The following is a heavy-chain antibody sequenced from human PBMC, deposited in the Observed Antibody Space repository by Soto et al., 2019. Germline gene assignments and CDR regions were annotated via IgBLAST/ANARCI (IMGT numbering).Heavy chain of an antibody. CDR1: GFTFSSYS. CDR3: ARDAPKRNPDLRWLQPFDY. CDR2: ISTSTDTT. V-gene: IGHV3-48*02. Sequence: PGGSLRLSCAASGFTFSSYSMNWVRQAPGKGLEWVSYISTSTDTTYYADSVKGRFTISRDNAKNSLYLHMNSLRDEDTAVYYCARDAPKRNPDLRWLQPFDYWGQGTLVTFSS. D-gene: IGHD5-12*01. J-gene: IGHJ4*02.